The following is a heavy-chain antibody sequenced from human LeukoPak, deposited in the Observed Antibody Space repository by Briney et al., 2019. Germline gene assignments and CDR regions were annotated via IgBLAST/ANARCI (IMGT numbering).Heavy chain of an antibody. Sequence: SGTLSLTCTVSGGSISSSSYYWGWIRQPPGKGLEWIGSIYYSGSTYYNPSLKSRVTISVDTSKNQFSLKLGSVTAADTAVYYCARVTAAARYYFDYWGQGTLVTASS. CDR2: IYYSGST. D-gene: IGHD6-13*01. CDR3: ARVTAAARYYFDY. J-gene: IGHJ4*02. CDR1: GGSISSSSYY. V-gene: IGHV4-39*07.